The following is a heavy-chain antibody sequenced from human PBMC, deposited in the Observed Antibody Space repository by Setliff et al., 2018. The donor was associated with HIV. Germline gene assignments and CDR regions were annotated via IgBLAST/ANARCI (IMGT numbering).Heavy chain of an antibody. CDR2: INHSGST. CDR3: AKSPGFTGYGGSG. CDR1: GASFSDYS. V-gene: IGHV4-34*01. Sequence: TSETLSLTCAVYGASFSDYSWSWIRQPPGKGLEWIGEINHSGSTNYNPSLKTRVTISVDTSKNQFSLKLTSVTVADTAVYYCAKSPGFTGYGGSGWGQGTLVTVSS. J-gene: IGHJ4*02. D-gene: IGHD5-12*01.